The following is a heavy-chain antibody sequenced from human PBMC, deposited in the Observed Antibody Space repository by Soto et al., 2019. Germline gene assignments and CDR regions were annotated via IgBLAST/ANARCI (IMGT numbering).Heavy chain of an antibody. J-gene: IGHJ3*02. Sequence: SDTLSLTCTVSCVSITSHYWSWFRQSQGKGLEWIAYMHHSGSTNYNPSLKSRVTVSIDTSKSQVSLRLSSVTAADTAVYYCARPYSSNWAGGFDIRGQGTMVT. V-gene: IGHV4-59*08. CDR1: CVSITSHY. D-gene: IGHD6-13*01. CDR3: ARPYSSNWAGGFDI. CDR2: MHHSGST.